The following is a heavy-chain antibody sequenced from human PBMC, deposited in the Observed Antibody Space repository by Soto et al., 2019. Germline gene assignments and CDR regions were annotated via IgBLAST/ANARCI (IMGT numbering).Heavy chain of an antibody. J-gene: IGHJ4*02. Sequence: ASVKVSCKASGYAITAYYIHWVRQAPGQGLEWMGWVDPRTGGAIYAQKFQDRVTMTRDTSISTVYMDLSGLRSGDTALYYCARDDYGIYPYWGQGTLVTVSS. V-gene: IGHV1-2*02. D-gene: IGHD1-26*01. CDR2: VDPRTGGA. CDR1: GYAITAYY. CDR3: ARDDYGIYPY.